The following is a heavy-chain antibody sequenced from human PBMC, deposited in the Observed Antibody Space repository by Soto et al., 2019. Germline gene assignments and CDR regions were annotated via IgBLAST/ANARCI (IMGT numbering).Heavy chain of an antibody. J-gene: IGHJ4*02. V-gene: IGHV3-23*01. CDR2: IGVSSAA. CDR1: GLTFIRYA. Sequence: GGSLRLCCAASGLTFIRYALRWARQAPGKGLEWVSSIGVSSAAYYADSVKGRFTISRDNSRNTLYLQMNSLRAEDTALYCCAKNYFFDSWGQGSLVTVSS. CDR3: AKNYFFDS.